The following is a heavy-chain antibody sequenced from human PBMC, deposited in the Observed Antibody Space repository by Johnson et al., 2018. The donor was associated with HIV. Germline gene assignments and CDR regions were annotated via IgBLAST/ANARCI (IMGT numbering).Heavy chain of an antibody. V-gene: IGHV3-20*04. CDR1: GFTVSSNY. CDR3: ARRGWEMWTTQNAVNS. J-gene: IGHJ3*02. D-gene: IGHD1-26*01. Sequence: VQLVESGGGLVQPGGSLRLSCAASGFTVSSNYMRWVRQAPGKGLEWVSVINWNGGSTGYADSVKGRFNISRDNAKNSLFLQMNSLRAEDTALYYCARRGWEMWTTQNAVNSWGQGTVVSGSS. CDR2: INWNGGST.